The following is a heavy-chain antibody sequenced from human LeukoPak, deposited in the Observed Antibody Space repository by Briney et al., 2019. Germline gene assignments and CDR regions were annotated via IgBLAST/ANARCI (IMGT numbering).Heavy chain of an antibody. J-gene: IGHJ4*02. V-gene: IGHV3-30*02. CDR3: AKDLGRGYSGYDHPDY. D-gene: IGHD5-12*01. CDR2: IRYDGSNK. Sequence: GGSLRLSCAASGFTFSSYGMHWVRQAPGKGLEWVAFIRYDGSNKYYADSVKGRFTISRDNSKNTLYLQMNSLRAEDTAVYYCAKDLGRGYSGYDHPDYWGQGTLVTVSS. CDR1: GFTFSSYG.